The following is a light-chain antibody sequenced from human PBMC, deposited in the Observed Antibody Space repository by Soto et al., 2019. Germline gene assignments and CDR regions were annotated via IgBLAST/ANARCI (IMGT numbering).Light chain of an antibody. CDR2: EVS. CDR1: SSDIGAYNL. J-gene: IGLJ1*01. Sequence: QSALTQPPSASGSPGQSVTVSCTGTSSDIGAYNLVSWYQQHPGKAPKLMIYEVSKRPSGVPDRFSGSKSGDSASLTVSVLQAEDEADYFCSSYAGSNSLVFGSGTKVTVL. V-gene: IGLV2-8*01. CDR3: SSYAGSNSLV.